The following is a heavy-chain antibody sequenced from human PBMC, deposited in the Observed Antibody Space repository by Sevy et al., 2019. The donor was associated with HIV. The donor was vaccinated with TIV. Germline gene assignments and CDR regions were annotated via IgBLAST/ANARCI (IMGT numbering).Heavy chain of an antibody. Sequence: GGSLRLSCAASGFTFSSYAMSWVRQAPGKGLEWVSAISGSGGSTYYTDSVKGRFTISRDNSKNTLYLQMNSLRAEDTAVYYCAKYAHYYGSGSYSPTYYFDYWGQGTLVTVSS. CDR1: GFTFSSYA. CDR2: ISGSGGST. V-gene: IGHV3-23*01. D-gene: IGHD3-10*01. CDR3: AKYAHYYGSGSYSPTYYFDY. J-gene: IGHJ4*02.